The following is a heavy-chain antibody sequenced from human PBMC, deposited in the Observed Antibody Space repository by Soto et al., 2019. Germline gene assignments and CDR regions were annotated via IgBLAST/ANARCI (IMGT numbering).Heavy chain of an antibody. CDR3: ARVKQDVLLWFGDPEGAFDI. CDR2: ISAYNGNT. Sequence: ASVKVSCKASGYTFTSYGISWARQAPGQGLEWMGWISAYNGNTNYAQKLKGRVTMTTDTSTSTAYMELRSLRSDDTAVYYCARVKQDVLLWFGDPEGAFDIWGQGTMVTVSS. V-gene: IGHV1-18*01. D-gene: IGHD3-10*01. J-gene: IGHJ3*02. CDR1: GYTFTSYG.